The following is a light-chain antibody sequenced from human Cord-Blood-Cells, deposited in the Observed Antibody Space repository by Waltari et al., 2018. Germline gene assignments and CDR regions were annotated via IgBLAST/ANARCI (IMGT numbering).Light chain of an antibody. CDR1: RPNIGSNT. Sequence: QSGLTQPPPASGTPRHRGTFPCSARRPNIGSNTVYRYPQLPGTAPKLLIYRNTRRPSGVPDRFSGSKSGTSASLAISVLRSEDEAEYYCAAWDDSLSGWVFGGGTKLTVL. CDR3: AAWDDSLSGWV. J-gene: IGLJ3*02. CDR2: RNT. V-gene: IGLV1-47*01.